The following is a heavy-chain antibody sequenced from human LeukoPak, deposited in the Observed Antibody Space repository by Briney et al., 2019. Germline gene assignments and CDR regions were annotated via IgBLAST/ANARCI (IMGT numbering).Heavy chain of an antibody. Sequence: GGSLRLSCEASGFTFSDSYMSWLRQPPGKGLEWVSYITSTATTYYADSVKGRFTISRDNAKTSLYLQMNSLRAEDTAVYYCARETIAAAGKGFDPWGQGTLVTVSS. V-gene: IGHV3-11*04. D-gene: IGHD6-13*01. J-gene: IGHJ5*02. CDR3: ARETIAAAGKGFDP. CDR1: GFTFSDSY. CDR2: ITSTATT.